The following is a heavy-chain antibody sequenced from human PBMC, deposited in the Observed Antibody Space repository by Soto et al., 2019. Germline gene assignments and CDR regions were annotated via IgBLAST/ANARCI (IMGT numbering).Heavy chain of an antibody. D-gene: IGHD2-15*01. CDR3: ARGPPSSGGICYSCPYFQY. V-gene: IGHV3-74*01. CDR2: INSDGRST. CDR1: GFTFSSYW. J-gene: IGHJ1*01. Sequence: EVQLVESGGGLVQPGGSLRLSCAASGFTFSSYWMHWVRQAPGKGLVWVSRINSDGRSTSYADSVKGRITISRDNAKNTLYLQMNSLRAEDMAVYYCARGPPSSGGICYSCPYFQYWGQGTLVTVSS.